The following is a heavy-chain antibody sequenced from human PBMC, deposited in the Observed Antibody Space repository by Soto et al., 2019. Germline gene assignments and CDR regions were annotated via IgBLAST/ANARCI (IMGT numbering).Heavy chain of an antibody. CDR2: ISKSDYT. V-gene: IGHV3-21*01. D-gene: IGHD2-2*01. CDR3: AREDSIIIPAVSDF. CDR1: GFAFNNYG. J-gene: IGHJ4*02. Sequence: GGSLRLSCTVSGFAFNNYGINWVRQAPGKGLEWVSSISKSDYTYYSDSVTGRFTTSRDNAKNSVSLQMNTLRVEDTAVYYCAREDSIIIPAVSDFWGQGTLVIVS.